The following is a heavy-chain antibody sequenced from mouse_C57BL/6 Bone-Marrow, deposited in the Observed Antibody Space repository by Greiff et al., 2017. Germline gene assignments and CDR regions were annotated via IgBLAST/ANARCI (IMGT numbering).Heavy chain of an antibody. CDR1: GYSFTDYN. CDR3: ARGYGYDYAMDY. Sequence: VQLQQSGPELVKPGASVKISCKASGYSFTDYNMNWVKQSNGKSLEWIGEINPNYGTTSYNQKFKGKATLTVDQSSSTAYMQLNSLTSEDSAVYDWARGYGYDYAMDYWGQGTSVTVSS. V-gene: IGHV1-39*01. CDR2: INPNYGTT. D-gene: IGHD2-2*01. J-gene: IGHJ4*01.